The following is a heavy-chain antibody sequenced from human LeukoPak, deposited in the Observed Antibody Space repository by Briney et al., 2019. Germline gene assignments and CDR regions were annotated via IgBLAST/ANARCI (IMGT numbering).Heavy chain of an antibody. CDR2: IYYSGST. CDR1: GGSTSSYY. V-gene: IGHV4-59*01. J-gene: IGHJ5*02. Sequence: SETLSLTCTVSGGSTSSYYWSWIRQPPGKGLEWIGYIYYSGSTNYNPSLKSRVTISVDTSKNQFSLKLSSVTAADTAVYYCARSLIGYPLLNWFDPWGQGTLVTVSS. D-gene: IGHD3-9*01. CDR3: ARSLIGYPLLNWFDP.